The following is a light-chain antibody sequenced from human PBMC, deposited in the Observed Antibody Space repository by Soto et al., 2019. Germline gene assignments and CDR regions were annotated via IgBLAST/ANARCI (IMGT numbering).Light chain of an antibody. V-gene: IGKV1-6*01. Sequence: ATQMTQLPSSLSASVGARVTISRRASQGIGYAVGWYQQKPGTPPKVLIYGATNVQCGVPRRFSGSGSCTDFTLAISSLQPEDSATYYCLQDINYPWTVGQVTKVYIK. CDR1: QGIGYA. CDR3: LQDINYPWT. J-gene: IGKJ1*01. CDR2: GAT.